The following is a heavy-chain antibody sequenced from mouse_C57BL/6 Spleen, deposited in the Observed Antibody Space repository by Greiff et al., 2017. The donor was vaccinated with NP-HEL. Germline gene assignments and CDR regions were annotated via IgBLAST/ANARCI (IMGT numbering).Heavy chain of an antibody. Sequence: EVMLVESGEGLVKPGGSLKLSCAASGFTFSSYAMSWVRQTPEKRLEWVAYISSGGDYIYYADTVKGRFTISRDNARNTLYLQMSSLKSEDTAMYYCTSYYSNLYYAMDYWGQGTSVTVSS. CDR1: GFTFSSYA. CDR2: ISSGGDYI. J-gene: IGHJ4*01. CDR3: TSYYSNLYYAMDY. V-gene: IGHV5-9-1*02. D-gene: IGHD2-5*01.